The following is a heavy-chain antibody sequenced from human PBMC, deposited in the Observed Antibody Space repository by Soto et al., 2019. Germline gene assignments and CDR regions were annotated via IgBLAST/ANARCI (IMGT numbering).Heavy chain of an antibody. D-gene: IGHD3-9*01. CDR1: GFTFSAYG. Sequence: QVQLVESGGGVVQPGRSLRLSCAASGFTFSAYGMHWLRQAPGKGLEWVAIISHDGSNKYYKDSVKGRFTISRDNSQNTLFLQMNSLTSEDTAVYYCFFTGLDTFDIWGQGTSVTVSS. J-gene: IGHJ3*02. CDR3: FFTGLDTFDI. V-gene: IGHV3-30*03. CDR2: ISHDGSNK.